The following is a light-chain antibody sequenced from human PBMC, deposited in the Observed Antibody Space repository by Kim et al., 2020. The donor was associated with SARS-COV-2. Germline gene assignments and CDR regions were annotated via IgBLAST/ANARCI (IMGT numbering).Light chain of an antibody. CDR2: GNN. Sequence: GQKVTISCSGSSSSVGTNYVSWYQQLPGTVPKVLIYGNNRRPSGIPDRFSGSKSGTSGTLDITGLQTGDEADYYCGTWDSSLSVWLFGGGTKVTVL. CDR3: GTWDSSLSVWL. V-gene: IGLV1-51*01. CDR1: SSSVGTNY. J-gene: IGLJ3*02.